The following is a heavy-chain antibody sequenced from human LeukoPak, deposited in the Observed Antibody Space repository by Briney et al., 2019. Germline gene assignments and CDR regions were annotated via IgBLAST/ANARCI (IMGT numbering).Heavy chain of an antibody. D-gene: IGHD3-22*01. CDR3: ARDYDSSGSLDS. CDR2: ISFDGSNK. CDR1: GFTFSSYG. V-gene: IGHV3-30*03. Sequence: GGSLRLSCAASGFTFSSYGMHWVRQAPGKGLEWVAVISFDGSNKYYADSVKGRFTISRDNSKNTLYLQMNSLRAEDTAAYYCARDYDSSGSLDSWGQGTLVTVSS. J-gene: IGHJ4*02.